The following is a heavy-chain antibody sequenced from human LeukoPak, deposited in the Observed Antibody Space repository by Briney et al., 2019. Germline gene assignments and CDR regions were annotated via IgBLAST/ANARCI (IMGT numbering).Heavy chain of an antibody. Sequence: GGSLRLSCAASGFTFSSYGMHWVRQAPGKGLEWVAFIRYDGSNKYYADSVKGRFTISRDSSKNTLYLQMNSLRAEDTAVYYCAKDRGSYDQYFDYWGQGTLVTVSS. D-gene: IGHD1-26*01. V-gene: IGHV3-30*02. CDR3: AKDRGSYDQYFDY. J-gene: IGHJ4*02. CDR2: IRYDGSNK. CDR1: GFTFSSYG.